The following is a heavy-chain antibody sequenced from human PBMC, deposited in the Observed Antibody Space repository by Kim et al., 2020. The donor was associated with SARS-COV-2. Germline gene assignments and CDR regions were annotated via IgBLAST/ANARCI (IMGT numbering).Heavy chain of an antibody. CDR3: ATITMVRGDIGSYFDY. Sequence: SETLSLTCTVSGGSISSSSYYWGWIRQPPGKGLEWIGSIYYSGSTYYNPSLKSRVTISVDTSKNQFSLKLSSVTAADTAVYYCATITMVRGDIGSYFDYWGQGTRVTVSS. V-gene: IGHV4-39*01. J-gene: IGHJ4*02. CDR2: IYYSGST. D-gene: IGHD3-10*01. CDR1: GGSISSSSYY.